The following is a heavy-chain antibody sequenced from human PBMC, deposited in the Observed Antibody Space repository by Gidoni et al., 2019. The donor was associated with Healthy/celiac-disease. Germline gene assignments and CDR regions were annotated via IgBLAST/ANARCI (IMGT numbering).Heavy chain of an antibody. CDR3: ARDLRLGGQNYYYGMDV. V-gene: IGHV4-31*03. CDR1: GGSISSGGYY. D-gene: IGHD6-19*01. J-gene: IGHJ6*02. CDR2: IYYSGST. Sequence: QVQLQESGPGLVKPSQTLSLTCTVSGGSISSGGYYWSWIRQHPGKGLEWIGYIYYSGSTYYNPSLKSRVTISVDTSKNQFSLKLSSVTAADTAVYYCARDLRLGGQNYYYGMDVWGQGTTVTVSS.